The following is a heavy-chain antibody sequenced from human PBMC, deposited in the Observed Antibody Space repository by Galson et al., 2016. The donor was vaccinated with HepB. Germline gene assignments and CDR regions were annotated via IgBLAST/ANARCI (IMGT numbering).Heavy chain of an antibody. Sequence: SLRLSCAASGFGFSSFAMHWVRQAPGKGLEWVAVISYDGTYQFYTDSVQGRFTISRDNSKNTVYLQMDSLKPEDMAAYYCAKDMAQIAVAGSFDYWGQGTLVTVSS. J-gene: IGHJ4*02. CDR3: AKDMAQIAVAGSFDY. CDR1: GFGFSSFA. V-gene: IGHV3-30*10. CDR2: ISYDGTYQ. D-gene: IGHD6-19*01.